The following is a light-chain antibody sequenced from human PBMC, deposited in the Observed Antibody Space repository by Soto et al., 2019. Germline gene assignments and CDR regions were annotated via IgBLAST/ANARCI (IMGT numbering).Light chain of an antibody. CDR1: QTISGNS. CDR3: QQYETSPRA. J-gene: IGKJ1*01. CDR2: GAS. Sequence: IILTQSPGTLSLSPGERATLSCRASQTISGNSLAWYQQRPGQSPRLLIYGASSRATGIPDRFVGSGSGRDITLTISRLEPDDLAVYYCQQYETSPRAFGQGTKVEIK. V-gene: IGKV3-20*01.